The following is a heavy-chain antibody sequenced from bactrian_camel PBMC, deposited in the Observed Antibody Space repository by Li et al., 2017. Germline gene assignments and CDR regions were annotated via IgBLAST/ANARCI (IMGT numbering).Heavy chain of an antibody. J-gene: IGHJ4*01. CDR1: GFTFNIHY. CDR2: IYSDGSNT. CDR3: AHSLSKYYSDYATEYNY. V-gene: IGHV3-2*01. Sequence: HVQLVESGGGLVQPGGSLRLSCATSGFTFNIHYMNWVRQAPGKGLEWVSSIYSDGSNTYYADSVKGRFTISQDNAKNTLYLQLTSLRTEDTAMYYCAHSLSKYYSDYATEYNYWGQGTQVTVS. D-gene: IGHD4*01.